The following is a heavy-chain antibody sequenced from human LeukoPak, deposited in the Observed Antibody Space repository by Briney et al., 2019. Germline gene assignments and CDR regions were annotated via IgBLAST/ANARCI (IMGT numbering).Heavy chain of an antibody. J-gene: IGHJ4*02. CDR1: GFTFSSSA. CDR2: ISNNGGYT. Sequence: GGSLRLSCAASGFTFSSSAMSWVRQAPGKGLEWVSAISNNGGYTYYADSVQGQFTISRDNSKSTLCLQMNSLRAEDTAVYYCAKHRENYGDSCLDDYWGQGTLVTVSS. D-gene: IGHD4-17*01. V-gene: IGHV3-23*01. CDR3: AKHRENYGDSCLDDY.